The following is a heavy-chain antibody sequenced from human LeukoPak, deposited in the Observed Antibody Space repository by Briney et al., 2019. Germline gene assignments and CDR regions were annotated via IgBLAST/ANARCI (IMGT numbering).Heavy chain of an antibody. J-gene: IGHJ6*03. CDR2: INPNSGGT. CDR3: ARDSSGYYVYYYYYYMDV. V-gene: IGHV1-2*02. CDR1: GYTFTGYY. D-gene: IGHD3-3*01. Sequence: ASVKVSCKASGYTFTGYYMHWVRQAPGQGLEWMGWINPNSGGTNYAQKFQGRVTMTRDTSISTAYMELSRLRSDDTAVYYCARDSSGYYVYYYYYYMDVWGKGTTVTVSS.